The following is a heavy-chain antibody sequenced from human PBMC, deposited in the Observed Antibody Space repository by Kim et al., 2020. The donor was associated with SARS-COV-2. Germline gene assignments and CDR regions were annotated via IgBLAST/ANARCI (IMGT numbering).Heavy chain of an antibody. J-gene: IGHJ4*02. V-gene: IGHV3-73*01. D-gene: IGHD5-12*01. CDR3: TRYWVDG. CDR2: IRSKANNYAT. Sequence: GGSLRLSCAASGFTFSGSGMHWVRQASGKGLEWLGRIRSKANNYATSYAASVKGRFIISRDDSKNTAYLQMNSLKTDDTAVYYCTRYWVDGWGRGTLVTVSS. CDR1: GFTFSGSG.